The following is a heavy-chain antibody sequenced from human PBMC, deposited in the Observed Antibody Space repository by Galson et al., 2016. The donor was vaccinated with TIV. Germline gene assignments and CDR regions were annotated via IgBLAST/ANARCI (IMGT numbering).Heavy chain of an antibody. J-gene: IGHJ6*02. V-gene: IGHV5-51*01. CDR1: GYRFSHSW. D-gene: IGHD3-3*01. CDR2: IYPGDSDT. Sequence: HSGPEVKKPGGSLKISCKTSGYRFSHSWIGWVRQKPGKGLEWVGHIYPGDSDTRYSPSFQGHVTISADTSIDTAYLQWGSLKASDTAIYYCARHGYDFWNGQDYFFYGMDVWGQGTTVTVSS. CDR3: ARHGYDFWNGQDYFFYGMDV.